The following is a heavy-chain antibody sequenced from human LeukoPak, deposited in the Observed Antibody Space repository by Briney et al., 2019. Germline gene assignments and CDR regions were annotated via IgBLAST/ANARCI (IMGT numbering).Heavy chain of an antibody. J-gene: IGHJ6*02. CDR2: MNPNSGNT. CDR3: ARDLRDYYGMDV. Sequence: ASVKVSCKASGYTFTSYDINWVRQATGQGLEWMGWMNPNSGNTGYAQKFQGRVTITRNTSISTAYMELSSLRSEDTAVYYCARDLRDYYGMDVWGQGTTVTVSS. CDR1: GYTFTSYD. V-gene: IGHV1-8*03.